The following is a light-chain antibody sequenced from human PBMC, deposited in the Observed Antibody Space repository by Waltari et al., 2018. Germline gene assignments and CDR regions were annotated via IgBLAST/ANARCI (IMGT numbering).Light chain of an antibody. CDR3: SSYAGSNNYV. CDR2: EVS. Sequence: QSALTQPPSASGSPGQSVTISCTGTSSDVGGYNYVSWYQQHPGKAPKLMIYEVSKRPSWVPERFSGSKSGNTASLTVSGRQAEDEADYYCSSYAGSNNYVFGTGTKVTVL. J-gene: IGLJ1*01. CDR1: SSDVGGYNY. V-gene: IGLV2-8*01.